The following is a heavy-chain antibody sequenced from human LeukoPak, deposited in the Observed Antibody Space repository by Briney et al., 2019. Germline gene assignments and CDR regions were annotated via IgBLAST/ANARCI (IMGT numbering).Heavy chain of an antibody. CDR1: GGTFSSYA. V-gene: IGHV1-69*04. CDR3: VRDGLDGGKNFDY. D-gene: IGHD1-1*01. CDR2: IIPILGIA. Sequence: ASVKVSCKASGGTFSSYAISWVRQAPGQGLEWMGRIIPILGIANYAQKFQGRVTITADKSTSTAYMELSSLRSEDTAVYYCVRDGLDGGKNFDYWGQGTLVTVSS. J-gene: IGHJ4*02.